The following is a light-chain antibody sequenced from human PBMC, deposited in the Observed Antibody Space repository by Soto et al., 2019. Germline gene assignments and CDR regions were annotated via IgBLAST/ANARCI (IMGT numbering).Light chain of an antibody. V-gene: IGKV3-20*01. CDR1: QSVSSY. CDR2: GAS. Sequence: EIVLTQSPGTLSLSPGERATLSCGASQSVSSYLAWYQQKPGQAPRLLIYGASSRATDIPDRFSGSGSGTDFTLTISRLEPEDFAVYYCQQYDTAPRTFGQGTKVEIK. CDR3: QQYDTAPRT. J-gene: IGKJ1*01.